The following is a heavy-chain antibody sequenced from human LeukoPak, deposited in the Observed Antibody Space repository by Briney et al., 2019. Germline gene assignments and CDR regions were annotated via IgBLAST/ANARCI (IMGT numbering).Heavy chain of an antibody. D-gene: IGHD6-25*01. Sequence: GGSLRLSCAISGFIFNTYTMNWVRQAPGKGLEWVSSISSRSSHIYYEDSVKGRFTSSRDNAKNSLYLQMNSLRAEDTAVYYCVRSDSKDAAFEYWGQGTLVTVSS. CDR3: VRSDSKDAAFEY. CDR2: ISSRSSHI. CDR1: GFIFNTYT. V-gene: IGHV3-21*01. J-gene: IGHJ4*02.